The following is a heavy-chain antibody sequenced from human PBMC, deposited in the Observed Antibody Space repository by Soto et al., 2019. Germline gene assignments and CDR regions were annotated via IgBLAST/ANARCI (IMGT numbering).Heavy chain of an antibody. J-gene: IGHJ4*02. Sequence: PSETLSLTCTVSGGSISSYYWSWIRQPPGKGLEWIGYIYYSGSTNYNPSLKSRVTISVDTSKNQFSLKLSSVTAADTAVYYCARRDAAENYIWGLETVLTISS. CDR1: GGSISSYY. CDR2: IYYSGST. D-gene: IGHD3-10*01. V-gene: IGHV4-59*08. CDR3: ARRDAAENYI.